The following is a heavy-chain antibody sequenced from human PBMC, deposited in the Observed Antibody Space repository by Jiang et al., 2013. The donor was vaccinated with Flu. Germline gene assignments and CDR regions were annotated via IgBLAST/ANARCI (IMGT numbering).Heavy chain of an antibody. CDR3: AKDYFGVAGTVPLSAFDI. V-gene: IGHV3-23*01. J-gene: IGHJ3*02. CDR1: SYA. CDR2: ISGSGGST. Sequence: SYAMSWVRQAPGKGLEWVSAISGSGGSTYYADSVKGRFTISRDNSKNTLYLQMNSLRAEDTAVYYCAKDYFGVAGTVPLSAFDIWGQGTMVTVSS. D-gene: IGHD6-19*01.